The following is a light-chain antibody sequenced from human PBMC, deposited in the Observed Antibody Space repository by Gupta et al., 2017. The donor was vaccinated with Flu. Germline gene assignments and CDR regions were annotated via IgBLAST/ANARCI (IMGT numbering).Light chain of an antibody. V-gene: IGKV1-5*03. CDR3: QQYNSYWT. J-gene: IGKJ1*01. Sequence: DIQMTQSPSTLSASVGDRVTITCRASQSISSWLAWYQQKPGKAPKLLIYKASRVESGVPSRFSGSGDGTEFTLTSSGRQHDDCANYYCQQYNSYWTFGQGTXVEIK. CDR2: KAS. CDR1: QSISSW.